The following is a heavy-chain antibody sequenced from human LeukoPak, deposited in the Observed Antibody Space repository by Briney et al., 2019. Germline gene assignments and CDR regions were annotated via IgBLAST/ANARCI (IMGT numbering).Heavy chain of an antibody. J-gene: IGHJ4*02. V-gene: IGHV3-15*01. CDR1: GVTFSNAW. CDR3: PTAKSGDSTRTRFFGL. D-gene: IGHD2-2*01. Sequence: GESLTLSCAASGVTFSNAWMSWVRQPPPRGLQGVGRVISKTEGGTTDYAPPVKGRFTMSRDDSNTLVHMQMTGPNTEETAIYYCPTAKSGDSTRTRFFGLWGQGTLVTVSS. CDR2: VISKTEGGTT.